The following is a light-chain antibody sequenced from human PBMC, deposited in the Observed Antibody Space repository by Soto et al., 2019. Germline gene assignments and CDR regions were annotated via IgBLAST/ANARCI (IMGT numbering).Light chain of an antibody. V-gene: IGKV3-11*01. CDR3: HQRNYWSALT. CDR1: QSVSSY. CDR2: DAS. Sequence: EIVLTQSPATLSLSPGERATLSCRASQSVSSYLAWYQQKPGQAPTLLIYDASTRATGIPARFCGSGSGTDFSITISSLEPEDFAVYYYHQRNYWSALTFGGGTKVEIK. J-gene: IGKJ4*01.